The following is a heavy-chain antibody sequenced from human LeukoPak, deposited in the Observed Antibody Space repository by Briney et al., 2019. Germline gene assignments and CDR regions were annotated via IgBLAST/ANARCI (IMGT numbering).Heavy chain of an antibody. D-gene: IGHD5-24*01. CDR2: IIPIFGTA. CDR1: GGTLSSYA. Sequence: SVKVSCKASGGTLSSYAISWVRQAPGQGLEWIGRIIPIFGTANYAQKFQGRVTITTDESTSTAYMELSSLRSEDTAVYYCARFFGYNRDAFDIWGQGTMVTVPS. CDR3: ARFFGYNRDAFDI. J-gene: IGHJ3*02. V-gene: IGHV1-69*05.